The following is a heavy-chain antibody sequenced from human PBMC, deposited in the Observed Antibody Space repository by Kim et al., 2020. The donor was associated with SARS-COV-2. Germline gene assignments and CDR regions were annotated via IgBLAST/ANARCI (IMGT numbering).Heavy chain of an antibody. CDR3: ARAPKMRYDILTGTHGDYYYMDV. CDR1: GYTFTNYD. J-gene: IGHJ6*03. Sequence: ASVKVSCKASGYTFTNYDINWVRQATGQGLEWMGWMNPNSGNTGYAQKFQGRVTMTRNTSISTAYMELSSLRSEDTAVYYCARAPKMRYDILTGTHGDYYYMDVCGKGTTVTVSS. D-gene: IGHD3-9*01. CDR2: MNPNSGNT. V-gene: IGHV1-8*01.